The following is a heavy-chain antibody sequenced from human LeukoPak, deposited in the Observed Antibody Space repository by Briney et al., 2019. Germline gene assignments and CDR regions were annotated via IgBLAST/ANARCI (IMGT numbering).Heavy chain of an antibody. CDR3: ARGRGGD. CDR1: GVSVNSYF. J-gene: IGHJ4*02. V-gene: IGHV3-53*01. Sequence: GGSLRLSCAVSGVSVNSYFMGWVRQAPGKGLEWVSVISSEGLTYHADSVKGRFTISRDNSKNTLYLQMNSLRADDTAFYYCARGRGGDWGQGALGTVSS. D-gene: IGHD2-15*01. CDR2: ISSEGLT.